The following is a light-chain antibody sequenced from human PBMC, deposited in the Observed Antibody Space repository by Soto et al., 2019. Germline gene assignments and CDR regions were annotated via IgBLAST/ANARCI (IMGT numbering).Light chain of an antibody. CDR2: HTS. V-gene: IGKV3-11*01. J-gene: IGKJ1*01. CDR1: QTFNNY. CDR3: QQSYSTWT. Sequence: VLTQSPATLSLSPGERDTLSCRASQTFNNYLAWYQQKPGQAPRLIIYHTSNRATGIPARFSGSGSGTDFTLTISSLEPEDFATYYCQQSYSTWTFGQGTKVDIK.